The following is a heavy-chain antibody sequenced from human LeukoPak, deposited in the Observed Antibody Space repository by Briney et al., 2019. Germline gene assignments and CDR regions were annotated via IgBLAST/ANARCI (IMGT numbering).Heavy chain of an antibody. CDR1: GYTFTSYD. Sequence: EASVKVSCKASGYTFTSYDINWVRQATGQGLEWMGWMNPNSGNTGYAQKFQGRVTITRNTSISTAYMELSSLRSEDTAVYYCARARAVAGIYYYYYMDVWGKGTTVTVSS. CDR2: MNPNSGNT. V-gene: IGHV1-8*03. J-gene: IGHJ6*03. D-gene: IGHD6-19*01. CDR3: ARARAVAGIYYYYYMDV.